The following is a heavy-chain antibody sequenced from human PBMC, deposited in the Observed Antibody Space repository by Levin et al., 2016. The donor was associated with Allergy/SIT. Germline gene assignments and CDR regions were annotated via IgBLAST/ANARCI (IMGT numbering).Heavy chain of an antibody. CDR3: AKKSGSGSYNIPSESHLDY. CDR1: GFTFNSYD. J-gene: IGHJ4*02. CDR2: ISSDGSNK. D-gene: IGHD3-10*01. Sequence: GESLKISCAASGFTFNSYDMHWVRQAPGKGLEWVAKISSDGSNKFETDSVRGRFTISRDNSKKRLYLQMNTLRAEDTAVYYCAKKSGSGSYNIPSESHLDYWGQGTLVTVSS. V-gene: IGHV3-30*18.